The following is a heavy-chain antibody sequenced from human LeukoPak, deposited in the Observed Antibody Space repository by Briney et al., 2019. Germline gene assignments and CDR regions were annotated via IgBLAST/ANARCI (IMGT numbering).Heavy chain of an antibody. CDR1: GFTFTSSG. Sequence: ASVNVSFKASGFTFTSSGFSWVRRAPGQGLEWMGWISAYNGNTNYAQKFQDRVTMTTDTSTSTAYMDLRSLRSDDTAVYYCARGGASGSYGLDVWGQGTTVTVAS. D-gene: IGHD1-26*01. CDR2: ISAYNGNT. J-gene: IGHJ6*02. CDR3: ARGGASGSYGLDV. V-gene: IGHV1-18*01.